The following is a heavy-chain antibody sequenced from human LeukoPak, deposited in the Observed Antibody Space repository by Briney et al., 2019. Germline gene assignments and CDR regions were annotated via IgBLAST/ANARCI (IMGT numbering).Heavy chain of an antibody. CDR1: GFTFSNAW. D-gene: IGHD2-2*02. CDR3: ARDRCSSTSCYIPLDY. Sequence: GGSLRLSCAASGFTFSNAWMSWVRQAPGKGLEWVANIKQDGSEKYYVDSVKGRFTISRDNAKNSLYLQMNSLRAEDTAVYYCARDRCSSTSCYIPLDYWGQGTLVTVSS. V-gene: IGHV3-7*01. CDR2: IKQDGSEK. J-gene: IGHJ4*02.